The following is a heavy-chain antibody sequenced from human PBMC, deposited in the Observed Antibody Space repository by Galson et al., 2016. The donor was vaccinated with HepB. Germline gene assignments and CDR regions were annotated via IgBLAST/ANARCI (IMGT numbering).Heavy chain of an antibody. CDR2: ISDNGGST. J-gene: IGHJ3*02. CDR3: VKDRGWGYTSNAFDI. V-gene: IGHV3-64D*06. Sequence: SLRLSCAASGFTFSSSAMHWVRPAPGKGLESVSAISDNGGSTYYADSVKGRFTISRDNSKNTLYLRMSSLRAEDTAVYSCVKDRGWGYTSNAFDIWGQGTMVTVSS. CDR1: GFTFSSSA. D-gene: IGHD1-1*01.